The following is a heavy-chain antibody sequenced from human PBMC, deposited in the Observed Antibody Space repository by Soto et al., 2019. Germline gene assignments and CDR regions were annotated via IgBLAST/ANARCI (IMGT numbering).Heavy chain of an antibody. J-gene: IGHJ6*02. D-gene: IGHD5-12*01. CDR1: GYSFTSYW. CDR3: ARHLGSGDGYNFLFGYYGMDV. CDR2: IDPSDSYT. Sequence: GESLKISYKGSGYSFTSYWISWVRQMPGKGLEWMGRIDPSDSYTNYSPSFQGHVTISADKSISTAYLQWSSLKASDTAMYYCARHLGSGDGYNFLFGYYGMDVWGQGTTVTVSS. V-gene: IGHV5-10-1*01.